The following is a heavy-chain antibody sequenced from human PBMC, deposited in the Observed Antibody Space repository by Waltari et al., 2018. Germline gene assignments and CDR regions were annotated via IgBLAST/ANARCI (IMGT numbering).Heavy chain of an antibody. V-gene: IGHV5-51*01. Sequence: EVQLVQSGAEVKKPGESLKISCKGSGYSFTSYWIGWVRQMPGKGLEWRGVMEPGDSETRCSPAFQGQVTIAADKSISTAYLQWSSLKASDTAMHYCARLRHIAARPSAFDIWGQGTMVTVSS. CDR2: MEPGDSET. CDR3: ARLRHIAARPSAFDI. D-gene: IGHD6-6*01. CDR1: GYSFTSYW. J-gene: IGHJ3*02.